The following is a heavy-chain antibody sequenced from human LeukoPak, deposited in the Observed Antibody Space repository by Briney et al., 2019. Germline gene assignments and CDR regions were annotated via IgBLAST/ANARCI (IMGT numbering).Heavy chain of an antibody. V-gene: IGHV4-4*07. D-gene: IGHD2-2*01. J-gene: IGHJ3*02. CDR1: GFTFSDYY. CDR2: IYTSGST. CDR3: ARAGGIVVVPAAIGQDAFDI. Sequence: GSLRLSCAASGFTFSDYYMSWIRQPAGKGLEWIGRIYTSGSTNYNPSLKSRVTISVDTSKNQFSLKLSSVTAADTAVYYCARAGGIVVVPAAIGQDAFDIWGQGTMVTVSS.